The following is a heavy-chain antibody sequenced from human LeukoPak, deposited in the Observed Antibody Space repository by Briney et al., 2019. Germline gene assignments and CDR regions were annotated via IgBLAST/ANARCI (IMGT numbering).Heavy chain of an antibody. D-gene: IGHD1-26*01. CDR3: VAEERDFDC. CDR1: EFTFSSYW. J-gene: IGHJ4*02. Sequence: GGSLRLSCAASEFTFSSYWMHWVRQAPGKGLVWVAGIHSGGNIIYYADSVKGRFTISRDNAKNTLSLQMNSLRAEDTAVYYCVAEERDFDCWGQGVLVTVSS. CDR2: IHSGGNII. V-gene: IGHV3-74*01.